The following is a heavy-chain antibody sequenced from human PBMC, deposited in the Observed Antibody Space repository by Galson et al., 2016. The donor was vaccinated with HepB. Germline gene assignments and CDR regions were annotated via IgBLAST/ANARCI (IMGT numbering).Heavy chain of an antibody. J-gene: IGHJ5*02. CDR3: AKERGWYGGPNYGS. Sequence: SLRLSCAASGFTFSGTWMHWVRQAPGKGLVWVSRINSDGSDTIYADSVKGRFTISRENSRDTLYLQMDRLRAADTAVYYCAKERGWYGGPNYGSWGQGTLVTVSS. V-gene: IGHV3-74*01. D-gene: IGHD2-15*01. CDR2: INSDGSDT. CDR1: GFTFSGTW.